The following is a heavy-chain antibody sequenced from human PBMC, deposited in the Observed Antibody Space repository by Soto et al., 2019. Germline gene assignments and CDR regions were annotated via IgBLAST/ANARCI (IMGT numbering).Heavy chain of an antibody. CDR1: GYSFTSYG. CDR2: ISAYNGNT. V-gene: IGHV1-18*01. CDR3: ARSGQYGDYAVLDI. Sequence: GASVKVSCKASGYSFTSYGISWVRQAPGQGLEWMGWISAYNGNTNYAQKLQGRVTMTTDTTTSTAYMELRSLRSDDTAVYYCARSGQYGDYAVLDIWGQGTMVTVSS. D-gene: IGHD4-17*01. J-gene: IGHJ3*02.